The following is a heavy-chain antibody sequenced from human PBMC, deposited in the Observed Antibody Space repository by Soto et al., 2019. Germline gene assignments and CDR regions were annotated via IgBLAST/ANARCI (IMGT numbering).Heavy chain of an antibody. CDR2: IYSGGST. V-gene: IGHV3-53*01. CDR1: GSTVSSNY. J-gene: IGHJ6*02. CDR3: ARGQTTAGMDV. D-gene: IGHD1-1*01. Sequence: GGSLGLCCAASGSTVSSNYMSWVRQAPGKGLEWVSVIYSGGSTYYADSVKGRFTISRDNSKNTLYLQMNSLRAEDTAVYYCARGQTTAGMDVWGQGTTVTVSS.